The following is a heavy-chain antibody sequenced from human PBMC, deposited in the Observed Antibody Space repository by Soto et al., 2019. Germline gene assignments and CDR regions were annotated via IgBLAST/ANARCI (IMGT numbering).Heavy chain of an antibody. CDR1: GFTFDDYA. CDR2: ISGNSGSI. D-gene: IGHD2-15*01. Sequence: GGSLRLSCAASGFTFDDYAMHWVRQAPGKGLEWVSGISGNSGSIGYADSVKGRFTISRDNAKNSLYLQMNSLRGEDTALYYCGKAPKGYSSGESFYSPVDYWGQGTLVTVSS. CDR3: GKAPKGYSSGESFYSPVDY. V-gene: IGHV3-9*01. J-gene: IGHJ4*02.